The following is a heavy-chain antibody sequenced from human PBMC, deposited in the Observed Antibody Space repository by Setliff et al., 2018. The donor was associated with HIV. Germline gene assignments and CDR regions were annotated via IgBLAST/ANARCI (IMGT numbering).Heavy chain of an antibody. V-gene: IGHV4-4*02. D-gene: IGHD3-3*01. CDR2: IYHSGST. CDR3: ARARFWSGYYTGDNYYYMDV. J-gene: IGHJ6*03. CDR1: GGSISSTNW. Sequence: SETLSLTCAVSGGSISSTNWWSWVRQPPGKGLEWIGEIYHSGSTNYNPSLKSRVTISVDKSKNQFSLKLSSVTAADTAVYYCARARFWSGYYTGDNYYYMDVWGKGTTVTVS.